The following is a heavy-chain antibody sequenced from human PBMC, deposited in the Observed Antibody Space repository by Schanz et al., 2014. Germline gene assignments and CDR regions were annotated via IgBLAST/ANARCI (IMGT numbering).Heavy chain of an antibody. J-gene: IGHJ6*02. CDR2: ISGGGGTT. CDR3: AKDGPGGSGSYSADGGMDV. CDR1: GFNFSDYA. D-gene: IGHD3-10*01. Sequence: VQLVESGGGVVQPGGSLRLSCAASGFNFSDYAMCWVRQAPGKGLEWVSAISGGGGTTYYTDSVKGRFTISRDNSKSTLYLQMNSLRAEDTAVYYCAKDGPGGSGSYSADGGMDVWGQGTTVTVSS. V-gene: IGHV3-23*04.